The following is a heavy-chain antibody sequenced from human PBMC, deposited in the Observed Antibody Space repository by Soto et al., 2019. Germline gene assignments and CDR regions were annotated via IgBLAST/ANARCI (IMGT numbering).Heavy chain of an antibody. V-gene: IGHV2-5*02. CDR2: IYWDDDK. CDR3: AHNLDRAAGADFDY. D-gene: IGHD6-13*01. J-gene: IGHJ4*02. Sequence: QITLKESGPTLVKPTQTLTLICTFSGFSLSTSGVGVGWIRQPPGKALEWLALIYWDDDKRYSPSLKSRLTITKDTSKNQVVLTMTNMDPVDTATYYCAHNLDRAAGADFDYWGQGTLVTVSS. CDR1: GFSLSTSGVG.